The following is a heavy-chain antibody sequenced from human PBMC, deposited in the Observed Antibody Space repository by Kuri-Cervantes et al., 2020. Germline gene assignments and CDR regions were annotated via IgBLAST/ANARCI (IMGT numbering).Heavy chain of an antibody. Sequence: GESLKISCAASGFTFSSYAMHWVRQAPGKGLEWVAVISYDGSNKYYADSVKGRFTISRDNSKNTLYLQMNSLRAEDTAVYYCARDRPYYDYVWGSYRYLFDYWGQGTLVTVSS. CDR1: GFTFSSYA. V-gene: IGHV3-30-3*01. CDR2: ISYDGSNK. D-gene: IGHD3-16*02. CDR3: ARDRPYYDYVWGSYRYLFDY. J-gene: IGHJ4*02.